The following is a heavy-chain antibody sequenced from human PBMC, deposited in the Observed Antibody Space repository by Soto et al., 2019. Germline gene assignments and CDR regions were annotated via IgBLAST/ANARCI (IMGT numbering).Heavy chain of an antibody. CDR3: ARSIVVVTALDY. CDR2: INAGNGNT. CDR1: GYTFTSYA. V-gene: IGHV1-3*01. Sequence: ASVKVSCKASGYTFTSYAMYWVRQAPGQRLEWMGWINAGNGNTKYSQKFQGRVTITRDTSASTAYMELSSLRSEDTAVYYCARSIVVVTALDYWGQGTLVTVS. J-gene: IGHJ4*02. D-gene: IGHD2-21*02.